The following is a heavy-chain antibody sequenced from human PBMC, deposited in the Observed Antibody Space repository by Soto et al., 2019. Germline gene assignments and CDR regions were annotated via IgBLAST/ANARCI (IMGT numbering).Heavy chain of an antibody. CDR3: ARGPRWNLFPLDS. D-gene: IGHD1-1*01. CDR2: INTGSDSLYI. V-gene: IGHV3-21*01. CDR1: GFTFSLSS. J-gene: IGHJ4*02. Sequence: VGSLRLSCAASGFTFSLSSMNWVRQAPGKGLEWVSSINTGSDSLYIYYADSVKGRFTISRDNAKNSLFLQMNSLRAEDTAVYYCARGPRWNLFPLDSWGQGTRVTVSS.